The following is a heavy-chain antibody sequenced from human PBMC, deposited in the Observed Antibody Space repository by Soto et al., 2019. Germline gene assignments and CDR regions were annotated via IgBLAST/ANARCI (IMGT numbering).Heavy chain of an antibody. D-gene: IGHD1-1*01. J-gene: IGHJ4*02. CDR3: ARDGCNWNTNENFDY. V-gene: IGHV3-74*01. CDR1: GFTFSSYW. Sequence: PGGSLRLSCAASGFTFSSYWMHWVRQAPGKGLVWVSRINSDGSSTSYADSVKGRFTISRDNAKNTLYLQMNSLRAEDTAVYYCARDGCNWNTNENFDYSGQGTLVTVSS. CDR2: INSDGSST.